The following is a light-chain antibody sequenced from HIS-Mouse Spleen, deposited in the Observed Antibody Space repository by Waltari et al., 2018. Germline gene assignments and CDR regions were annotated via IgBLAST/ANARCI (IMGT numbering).Light chain of an antibody. CDR1: QSVLYSSNNKNY. J-gene: IGKJ1*01. Sequence: DIVMTHSPDSLAVSLGERATINCKSSQSVLYSSNNKNYLAWYQQKPGQPPKLLIYWASTRESGVPDRFSGSGSGTDFTLIISSLQAEDVAVYYCQQYYSTPPWTFGQGTKVEIK. V-gene: IGKV4-1*01. CDR3: QQYYSTPPWT. CDR2: WAS.